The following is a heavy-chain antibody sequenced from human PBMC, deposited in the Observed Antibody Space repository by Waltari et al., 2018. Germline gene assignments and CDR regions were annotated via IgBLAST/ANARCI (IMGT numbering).Heavy chain of an antibody. J-gene: IGHJ3*02. CDR2: IYYSGSP. Sequence: QVQLQESGPGLVKPSQTLSLTCTVSGGSISSGGYYWSWIRQHPGKGLEWIGYIYYSGSPYYTPSLKSRVTIAVDTSKNQFSLKLSSVTAADTAVYYCARVVIAMKDAFDIWGQGTMVTVSS. D-gene: IGHD2-21*01. CDR1: GGSISSGGYY. V-gene: IGHV4-31*03. CDR3: ARVVIAMKDAFDI.